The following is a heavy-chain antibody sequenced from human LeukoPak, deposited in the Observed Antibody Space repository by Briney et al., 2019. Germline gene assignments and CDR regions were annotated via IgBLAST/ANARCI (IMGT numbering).Heavy chain of an antibody. Sequence: ASVKVSCKASGYTFTGYYMHWVRQAPGQGLEWMGRINPNSGGTNYAQKFQGRVTMTRDTSISTAYMELSRLRSDDTAVYYCARTMDSRAGSYFDYWGQGTLVTVSS. CDR1: GYTFTGYY. V-gene: IGHV1-2*06. D-gene: IGHD2-2*03. CDR2: INPNSGGT. CDR3: ARTMDSRAGSYFDY. J-gene: IGHJ4*02.